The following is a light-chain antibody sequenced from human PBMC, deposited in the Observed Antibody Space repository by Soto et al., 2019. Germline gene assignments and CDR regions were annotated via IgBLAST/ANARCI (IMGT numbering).Light chain of an antibody. CDR3: QQYGTSPIT. J-gene: IGKJ5*01. CDR2: AAS. V-gene: IGKV1-39*01. CDR1: QSISSY. Sequence: DIQMTQSPSSLSASVGDRVTITCRASQSISSYLNWYQQKPGEAPKLLIYAASSLQSGVPSRFSGSGSGRDFTLTISRLEPADFAVYYCQQYGTSPITFGQGTRLEIK.